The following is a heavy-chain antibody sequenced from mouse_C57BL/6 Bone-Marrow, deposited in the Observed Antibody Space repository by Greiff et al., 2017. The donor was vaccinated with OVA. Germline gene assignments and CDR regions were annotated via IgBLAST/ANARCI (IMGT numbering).Heavy chain of an antibody. V-gene: IGHV1-19*01. Sequence: VQLKESGPVLVKPGASVKMSCKASGYTFTDYYMNWVKQSHGKSLEWIGVINPYNGGTSYNQKLKGKATLTVDKSSSTAYMELHSLTSEDSAVYYCARSRGSSYWRFDYWGQGTSLTVSS. CDR3: ARSRGSSYWRFDY. CDR2: INPYNGGT. J-gene: IGHJ2*02. D-gene: IGHD1-1*01. CDR1: GYTFTDYY.